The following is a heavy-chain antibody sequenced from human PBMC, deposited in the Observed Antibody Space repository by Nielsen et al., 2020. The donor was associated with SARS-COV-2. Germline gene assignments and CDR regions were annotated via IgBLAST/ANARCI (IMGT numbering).Heavy chain of an antibody. V-gene: IGHV3-20*01. CDR3: ARVYYDSSGYLNYFDY. D-gene: IGHD3-22*01. Sequence: GESLKISCAASGFTFDDYGMSWVRQAPGKGLEWVSGTNWNGGSTGYADSVKGRFTISRDNAKNSLYLQMNSLRAEDTALYHCARVYYDSSGYLNYFDYWGQGTLVTVSS. J-gene: IGHJ4*02. CDR1: GFTFDDYG. CDR2: TNWNGGST.